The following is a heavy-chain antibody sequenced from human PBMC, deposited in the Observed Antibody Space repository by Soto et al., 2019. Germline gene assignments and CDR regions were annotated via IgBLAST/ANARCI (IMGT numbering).Heavy chain of an antibody. J-gene: IGHJ4*02. CDR3: TESSDLSRAFDF. CDR2: MYYSGST. CDR1: GGSISNYY. V-gene: IGHV4-59*01. D-gene: IGHD6-19*01. Sequence: VHLQESGPGLVKPSETLSLTCTVSGGSISNYYWSWIRQSPGKGLEWIAYMYYSGSTNYNPSLKRRVTMSVDTSKSQFSLTLTSVTAADTAVYDCTESSDLSRAFDFWGQGILVTVSS.